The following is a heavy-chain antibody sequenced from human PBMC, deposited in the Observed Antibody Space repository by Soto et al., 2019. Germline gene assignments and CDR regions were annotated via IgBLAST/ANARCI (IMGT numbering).Heavy chain of an antibody. Sequence: QVQLVQSGAEVKKPGSSVQVSCQASGGTFSSYAISWVRQAPGQGLEWMGGIIPIFGTENYAQKFQGRVTITADESTSTAYMELSSLRSEDTAVYYCAKHPTKDSSSSDSWFDPWGQGTLVTVSS. J-gene: IGHJ5*02. V-gene: IGHV1-69*01. CDR1: GGTFSSYA. D-gene: IGHD6-6*01. CDR2: IIPIFGTE. CDR3: AKHPTKDSSSSDSWFDP.